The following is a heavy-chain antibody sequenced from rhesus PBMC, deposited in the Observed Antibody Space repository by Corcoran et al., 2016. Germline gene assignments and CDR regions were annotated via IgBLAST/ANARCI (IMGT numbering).Heavy chain of an antibody. Sequence: QVQLQESGPGLVKPSETLSLTCAVSGGSISSNYWSWIRQPPGKGLELIGHISGSGGSTDYNPSLKNRVTISIDASKDQFSLKLSSVTAADSAVYYWAREYCTYGCFEYWGQGVLVTVSS. J-gene: IGHJ4*01. CDR2: ISGSGGST. CDR1: GGSISSNY. D-gene: IGHD2-21*01. CDR3: AREYCTYGCFEY. V-gene: IGHV4-173*01.